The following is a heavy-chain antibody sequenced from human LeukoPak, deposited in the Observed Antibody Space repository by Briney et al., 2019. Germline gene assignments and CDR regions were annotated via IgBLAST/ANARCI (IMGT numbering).Heavy chain of an antibody. Sequence: SVKVSCKASGGTFSSYAISWVRQPPGQGLEWMGGIIPIFGTANYAQKFQGRVTITTDESTSTAYMELSSLRSEDTAVYYCARGETPRNYFDDWGQGTLVTVSS. CDR2: IIPIFGTA. J-gene: IGHJ4*02. V-gene: IGHV1-69*05. CDR3: ARGETPRNYFDD. CDR1: GGTFSSYA.